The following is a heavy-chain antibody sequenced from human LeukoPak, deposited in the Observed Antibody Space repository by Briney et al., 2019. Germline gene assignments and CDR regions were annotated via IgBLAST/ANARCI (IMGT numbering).Heavy chain of an antibody. D-gene: IGHD3-10*01. Sequence: SVKVSCKASGGTFSSYAISWVRQAPGQGLEWMGGIIPIFGTANYAQKFQGRVTITTDKSTSTAYMELSSLRSEDTAVYYCARSHYGSGLRNFDYWGQGTLVTVSS. J-gene: IGHJ4*02. V-gene: IGHV1-69*05. CDR2: IIPIFGTA. CDR3: ARSHYGSGLRNFDY. CDR1: GGTFSSYA.